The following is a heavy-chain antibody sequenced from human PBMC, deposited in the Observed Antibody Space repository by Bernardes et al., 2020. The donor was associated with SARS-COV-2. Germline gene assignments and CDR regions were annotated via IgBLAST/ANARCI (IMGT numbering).Heavy chain of an antibody. V-gene: IGHV3-30*18. D-gene: IGHD3-22*01. CDR2: IAYDGGLK. CDR1: GFTFNNYA. CDR3: VKVGYDSDNYYHLDN. Sequence: GGSLRLSCAASGFTFNNYAMHWVRQAPGKGLEWVTIIAYDGGLKSYADSVRGRFSVSRDNSKNTLYLQMDSLKPEDTAVYYCVKVGYDSDNYYHLDNWGRGTPVIVSS. J-gene: IGHJ4*02.